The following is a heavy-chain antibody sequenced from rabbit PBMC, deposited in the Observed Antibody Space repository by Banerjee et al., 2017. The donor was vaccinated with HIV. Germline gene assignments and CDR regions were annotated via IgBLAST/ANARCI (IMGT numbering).Heavy chain of an antibody. D-gene: IGHD4-1*01. CDR2: TFAISGVT. J-gene: IGHJ4*01. CDR1: GFSLTIYY. Sequence: QSLEESGGDLVKPGASLTLACTASGFSLTIYYMCWVRQAPGKGLEWIASTFAISGVTYYANWAKGRFTASKTSSTTVTLQVTSLTAADTATYFCARGYDNGWGGFDLWGPGTLVTVS. V-gene: IGHV1S40*01. CDR3: ARGYDNGWGGFDL.